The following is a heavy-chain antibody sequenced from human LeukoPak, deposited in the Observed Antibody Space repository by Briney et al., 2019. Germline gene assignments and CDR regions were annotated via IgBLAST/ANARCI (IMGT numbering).Heavy chain of an antibody. J-gene: IGHJ4*02. Sequence: PSETLSPTCTVSGGSISSGGYYWSWIRQHPGKGLEWIGYIYYSGSTYYNPSLKSRVTISVDTSKNQFSLKLSSVTAADTAVYYCASSYYDSSGYLDYWGQGTLVTVSS. D-gene: IGHD3-22*01. CDR2: IYYSGST. CDR3: ASSYYDSSGYLDY. CDR1: GGSISSGGYY. V-gene: IGHV4-31*03.